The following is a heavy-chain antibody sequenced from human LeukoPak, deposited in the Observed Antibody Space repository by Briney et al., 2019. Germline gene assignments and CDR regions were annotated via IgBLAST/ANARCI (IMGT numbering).Heavy chain of an antibody. D-gene: IGHD6-6*01. J-gene: IGHJ3*02. CDR3: AREYSSSSYAFDI. CDR1: GFTVSSNY. Sequence: PGGSLTLSCAASGFTVSSNYMSWVRQAPGKGLEWVSVIYSGGSTYYADSVKVRFTISRDNSKNTLYLQMNSLRAEDTAVYYCAREYSSSSYAFDIWGQGTMVTVSS. V-gene: IGHV3-53*01. CDR2: IYSGGST.